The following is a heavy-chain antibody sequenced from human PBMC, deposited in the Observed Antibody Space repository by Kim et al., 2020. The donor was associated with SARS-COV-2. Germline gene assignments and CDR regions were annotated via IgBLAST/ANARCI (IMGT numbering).Heavy chain of an antibody. CDR3: AKEVRGVPDY. Sequence: GGAYYADSVKGRFTISRDNSENSLYLQMNSLRTEDTALYYCAKEVRGVPDYWGQGTLVTVSS. V-gene: IGHV3-43*01. CDR2: GGA. D-gene: IGHD3-10*01. J-gene: IGHJ4*02.